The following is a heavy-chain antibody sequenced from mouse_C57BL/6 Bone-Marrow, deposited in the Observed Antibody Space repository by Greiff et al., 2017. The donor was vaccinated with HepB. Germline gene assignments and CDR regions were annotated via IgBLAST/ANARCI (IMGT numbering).Heavy chain of an antibody. Sequence: EVKLEESGGGLVKPGGSLKLSCAASGFTFSSYTMSWVRQTPEKRLEWVATISGGGGNTYYPDSVKGRFTISRDNAKNTLYLQMSSLRSEDTALYYCARHATGIYYGNYEGFAYWGQGTLVTVSA. V-gene: IGHV5-9*01. D-gene: IGHD2-1*01. CDR3: ARHATGIYYGNYEGFAY. CDR2: ISGGGGNT. CDR1: GFTFSSYT. J-gene: IGHJ3*01.